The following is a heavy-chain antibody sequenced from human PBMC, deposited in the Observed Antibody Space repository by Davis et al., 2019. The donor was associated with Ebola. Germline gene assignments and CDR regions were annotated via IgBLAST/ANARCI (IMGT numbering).Heavy chain of an antibody. D-gene: IGHD1-26*01. CDR3: ARDQWELRAYYGMDV. CDR2: INHSGST. J-gene: IGHJ6*02. Sequence: SETLSLTCTVSGGSISSYYWSWIRQPPGKGLEWIGEINHSGSTNYNPSLKSRVTISVDTSKNQFSLKLSSVTAADTAVYYCARDQWELRAYYGMDVWGQGTTVTVSS. CDR1: GGSISSYY. V-gene: IGHV4-34*01.